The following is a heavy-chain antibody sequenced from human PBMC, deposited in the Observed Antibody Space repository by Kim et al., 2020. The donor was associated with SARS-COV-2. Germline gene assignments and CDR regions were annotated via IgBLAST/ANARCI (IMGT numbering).Heavy chain of an antibody. CDR2: ISWNSGSI. V-gene: IGHV3-9*01. D-gene: IGHD3-10*01. CDR3: AKSGSGINPEDNWFDP. CDR1: GFTFDDYA. Sequence: GGSLRLSCAASGFTFDDYAMHWVRQAPGKGLEWVSGISWNSGSIGYADSVKGRFTISRDNAKNSLYLQMNSLRAEDTALYYCAKSGSGINPEDNWFDPWGQGTLVTVSS. J-gene: IGHJ5*02.